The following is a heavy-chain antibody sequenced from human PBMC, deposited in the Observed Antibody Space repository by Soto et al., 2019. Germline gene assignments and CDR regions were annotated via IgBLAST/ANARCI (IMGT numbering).Heavy chain of an antibody. J-gene: IGHJ4*02. V-gene: IGHV3-23*01. CDR2: ISGSGDIT. CDR1: GFIFSSYA. D-gene: IGHD4-17*01. Sequence: EVQLLESGGGLVQPGGSLRLSCAASGFIFSSYAMSWVRQAPGKGLEWVSAISGSGDITYYADSVKGRLTISRDNSKNTLYLQMNSLRAEDTAVYYCAKRPRTWTTVTTISYYYFDYWGQGTLVTVSS. CDR3: AKRPRTWTTVTTISYYYFDY.